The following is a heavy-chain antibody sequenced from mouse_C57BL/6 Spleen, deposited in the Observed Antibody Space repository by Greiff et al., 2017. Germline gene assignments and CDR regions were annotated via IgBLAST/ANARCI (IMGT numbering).Heavy chain of an antibody. CDR2: INPSTGGT. CDR3: ARVTTVVNYYAMDY. Sequence: EVKLQESGPELVKPGASVKISCKASGYSLTGYYMNWVKQSPEKSLEWIGEINPSTGGTTYNQKFKAKATLTVDKSSSTAYMQLKSLTSEDSAVYYCARVTTVVNYYAMDYWGQGTSVTVSS. CDR1: GYSLTGYY. J-gene: IGHJ4*01. D-gene: IGHD1-1*01. V-gene: IGHV1-42*01.